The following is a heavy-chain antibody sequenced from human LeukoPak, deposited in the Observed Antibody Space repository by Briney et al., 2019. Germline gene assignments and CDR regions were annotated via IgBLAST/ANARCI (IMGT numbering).Heavy chain of an antibody. CDR1: GFTFSSYG. CDR2: IRCDGSNK. D-gene: IGHD3-10*01. Sequence: GGSLRLSCAASGFTFSSYGMHWVRQAPGKGLEWVAFIRCDGSNKYYADSVKGRFTISRDNSKNTLYLQMNSLRAEDTAVYYCAKEDYYGSHPIPNWFDPWGQGTLVTVSS. J-gene: IGHJ5*02. V-gene: IGHV3-30*02. CDR3: AKEDYYGSHPIPNWFDP.